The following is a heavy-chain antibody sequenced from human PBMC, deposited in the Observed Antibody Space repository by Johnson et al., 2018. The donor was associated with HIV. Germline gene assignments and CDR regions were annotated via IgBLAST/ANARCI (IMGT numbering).Heavy chain of an antibody. CDR3: AKDLRQWPVDALHL. J-gene: IGHJ3*01. D-gene: IGHD6-19*01. V-gene: IGHV3-9*01. Sequence: VQLVESGGGVVQPGGSLRLSCAASGFTFDDYAMHWVRQAPGKGLEWVSGISWNSGSIGYADSVKGRFTISRDNAKNSLYLQMNSLRAEDTALYYCAKDLRQWPVDALHLWGQGTMVTVSS. CDR1: GFTFDDYA. CDR2: ISWNSGSI.